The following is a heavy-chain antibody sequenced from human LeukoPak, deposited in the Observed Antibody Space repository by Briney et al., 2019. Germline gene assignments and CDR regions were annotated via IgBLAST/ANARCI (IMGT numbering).Heavy chain of an antibody. CDR2: INPNSGGT. V-gene: IGHV1-2*04. CDR1: GYTFTSYD. CDR3: ARTLVVVGHDAFDI. J-gene: IGHJ3*02. Sequence: GASVKVSCKASGYTFTSYDINWVRQATGQGLEWMGWINPNSGGTNYAQKFQGWVTMTRDTSISTAYMELSRLRSDDTAVYYCARTLVVVGHDAFDIWGQGTMVTVSS. D-gene: IGHD2-15*01.